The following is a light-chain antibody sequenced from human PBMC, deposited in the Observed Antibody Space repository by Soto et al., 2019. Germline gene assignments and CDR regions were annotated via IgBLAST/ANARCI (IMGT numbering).Light chain of an antibody. CDR2: KAS. CDR1: QTISSW. CDR3: QHYNSYSEA. V-gene: IGKV1-5*03. J-gene: IGKJ1*01. Sequence: DIQMTQSPSTLSGSVGDRVTITCRANQTISSWLAWYQQKPGKAPKLLIYKASTLKSGVPSRFSGSGSGTEFTLTNSSLQPDDFATYYCQHYNSYSEAFGQGTKVDIK.